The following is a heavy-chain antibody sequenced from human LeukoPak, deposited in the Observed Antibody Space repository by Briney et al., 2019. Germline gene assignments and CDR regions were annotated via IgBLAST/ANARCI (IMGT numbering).Heavy chain of an antibody. CDR2: ISPNSGGT. Sequence: ASVKVSCKASGYTXTGYYMHRVRRAPGQGLEWVGWISPNSGGTNSAQKFQGRVTMTRDTSISTAYMELSRLRSDDTAVYYCARQDYYDSSGTHPFDFWGQGTLVTVSS. CDR3: ARQDYYDSSGTHPFDF. CDR1: GYTXTGYY. D-gene: IGHD3-22*01. V-gene: IGHV1-2*02. J-gene: IGHJ4*02.